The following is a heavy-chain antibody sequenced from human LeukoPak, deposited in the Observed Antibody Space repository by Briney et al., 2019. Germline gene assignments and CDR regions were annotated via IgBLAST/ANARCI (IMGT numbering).Heavy chain of an antibody. J-gene: IGHJ4*02. CDR3: ARAFPYCSGGSCYSYYFDY. V-gene: IGHV4-34*01. CDR2: INHSGST. D-gene: IGHD2-15*01. CDR1: GGSFSGYY. Sequence: SETLSLTCAVCGGSFSGYYWSWIRQPPGKGLEWIGEINHSGSTNYNPSLKSRVTISVDTSKNQFSLKLSSVTAADTAVYYCARAFPYCSGGSCYSYYFDYWGQGTLVTVSS.